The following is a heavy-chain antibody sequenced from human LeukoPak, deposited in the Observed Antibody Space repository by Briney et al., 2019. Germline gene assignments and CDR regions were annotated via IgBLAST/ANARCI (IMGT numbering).Heavy chain of an antibody. Sequence: GGSLRLSCAAPGFTFSSNAMSWVRQAPGKGLELFSAISGSGGSTYYADSVKGRFTISRDNSENTLYLQMNSLRAEDTAVYYCAKDWLSEFPSSYYGMDVWGQGTTVTVSS. D-gene: IGHD2-21*01. V-gene: IGHV3-23*01. CDR1: GFTFSSNA. CDR3: AKDWLSEFPSSYYGMDV. J-gene: IGHJ6*02. CDR2: ISGSGGST.